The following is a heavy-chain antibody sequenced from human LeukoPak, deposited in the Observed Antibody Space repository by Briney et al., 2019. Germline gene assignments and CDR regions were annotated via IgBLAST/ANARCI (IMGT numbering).Heavy chain of an antibody. J-gene: IGHJ3*02. V-gene: IGHV4-59*12. CDR2: IFYSGST. CDR1: GGSIRNYY. Sequence: SETLSLTCTVSGGSIRNYYWSWTRQPPGKGLEWIGYIFYSGSTNYNPSLKSRVTISVDTSKNQFSLKVTSVTAADTAVYYCARDLGQDLTDAFDIWGQGAMVTVSS. CDR3: ARDLGQDLTDAFDI.